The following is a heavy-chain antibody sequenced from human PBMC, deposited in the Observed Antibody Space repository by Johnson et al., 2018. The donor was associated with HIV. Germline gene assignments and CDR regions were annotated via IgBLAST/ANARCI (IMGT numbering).Heavy chain of an antibody. V-gene: IGHV3-30*02. J-gene: IGHJ3*02. CDR3: ARDMAAAGKGGAFDI. CDR1: GFTFSSYG. CDR2: IRYDGSNK. Sequence: QVQLVESGGGVVQPGGSLRLSCAASGFTFSSYGMHWVRQAPGKGLEWVAFIRYDGSNKYYADAVKGRFTISRDNAKNSLYLQMNSLRAEDTALYYCARDMAAAGKGGAFDIWGQGTMVTVSS. D-gene: IGHD6-13*01.